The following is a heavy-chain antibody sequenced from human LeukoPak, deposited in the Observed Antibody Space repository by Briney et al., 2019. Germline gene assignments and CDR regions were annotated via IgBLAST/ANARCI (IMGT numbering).Heavy chain of an antibody. V-gene: IGHV3-74*01. CDR2: INSDGSST. CDR3: ARDQLELNFDY. CDR1: GFTFSSYW. D-gene: IGHD1-7*01. J-gene: IGHJ4*02. Sequence: GGPLRLSCAASGFTFSSYWMHWVRQAPGKGLVWVSRINSDGSSTSYADSVKGRFTISRDNAKNTLYLQMNSLRAEDTAVYYCARDQLELNFDYWGQGTLVTVSS.